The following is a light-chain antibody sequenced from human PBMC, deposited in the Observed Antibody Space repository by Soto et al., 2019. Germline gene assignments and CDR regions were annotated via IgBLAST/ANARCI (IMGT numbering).Light chain of an antibody. V-gene: IGKV1-39*01. CDR2: AAS. Sequence: DIQMTQSPSSLSASVGDRVTITCRASQSISSYLNWYQQKPGKAPKLLIYAASSLQSGVPSRFSGSGSGTDFTLTISSLQPEDFATYYCQQSYSTPYNFGKGTTLEIK. CDR3: QQSYSTPYN. J-gene: IGKJ2*01. CDR1: QSISSY.